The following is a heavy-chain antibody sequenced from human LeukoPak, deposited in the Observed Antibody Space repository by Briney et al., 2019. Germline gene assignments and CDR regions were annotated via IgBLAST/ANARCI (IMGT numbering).Heavy chain of an antibody. CDR2: IYSGDST. CDR3: ARDLWDATGY. Sequence: GGSLRLSCAASGFSSNYMSWVRQAPGKGLGWVSVIYSGDSTYYADSVKGRFTISRDISKNTLYLQMNSLRPEDTAVYHCARDLWDATGYWGQGTLVTVSS. CDR1: GFSSNY. J-gene: IGHJ4*02. D-gene: IGHD3-3*01. V-gene: IGHV3-66*02.